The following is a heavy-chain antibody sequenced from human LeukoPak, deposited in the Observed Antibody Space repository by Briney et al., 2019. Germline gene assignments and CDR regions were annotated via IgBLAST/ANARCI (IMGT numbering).Heavy chain of an antibody. CDR3: ASIVVVTAIAMDV. V-gene: IGHV1-69*04. J-gene: IGHJ6*02. CDR2: IIPILGIA. D-gene: IGHD2-21*02. Sequence: GASVKVSCKASGYTFTSYGISWVRQAPGQGLEWMGRIIPILGIANYAQKFQGRVTITADKSTSAAYMELSSLRSEDTAVYYCASIVVVTAIAMDVWGQGTTVTVSS. CDR1: GYTFTSYG.